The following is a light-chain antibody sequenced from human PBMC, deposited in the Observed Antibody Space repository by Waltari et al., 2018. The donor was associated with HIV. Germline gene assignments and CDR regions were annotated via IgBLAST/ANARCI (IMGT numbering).Light chain of an antibody. CDR3: QQYGSSPQT. CDR1: QTVTSFY. V-gene: IGKV3-20*01. Sequence: EIVLTQSPGALSLSPGERVTLSCRASQTVTSFYLAWYQQKPGQAPRLLIYGASSRATGIPDRFSGSGSVTDFTLTINRLEPEDFAVYYCQQYGSSPQTFGQGTRLEL. J-gene: IGKJ2*01. CDR2: GAS.